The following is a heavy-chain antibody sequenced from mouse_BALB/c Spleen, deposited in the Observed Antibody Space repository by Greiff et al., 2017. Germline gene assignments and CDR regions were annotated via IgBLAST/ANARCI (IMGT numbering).Heavy chain of an antibody. CDR1: GFSLTSYG. CDR2: IWAGGST. Sequence: QVQLKESGPGLVAPSQSLSITCTVSGFSLTSYGVHWVRQPPGKGLEWLGVIWAGGSTNYKSALMSRLSISKDNSKSQVFLKMNSLQTDDTAMYYCARELYDGSSYGYWGQGTTLTVSS. CDR3: ARELYDGSSYGY. J-gene: IGHJ2*01. V-gene: IGHV2-9*02. D-gene: IGHD1-1*01.